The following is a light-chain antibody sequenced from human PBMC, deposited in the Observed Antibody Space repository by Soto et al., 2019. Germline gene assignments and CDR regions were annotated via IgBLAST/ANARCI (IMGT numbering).Light chain of an antibody. CDR2: LGS. CDR3: MQALETPT. V-gene: IGKV2-28*01. CDR1: QSLLHTNAYNY. J-gene: IGKJ5*01. Sequence: DILMTQSPLSLPVTPGEPASISCTSSQSLLHTNAYNYVDWYLQKPGQSLQLLIYLGSNRASGVPDRFSGSGSGTDFTLKISRVEAEDVGVYYCMQALETPTFGQGTRLEIK.